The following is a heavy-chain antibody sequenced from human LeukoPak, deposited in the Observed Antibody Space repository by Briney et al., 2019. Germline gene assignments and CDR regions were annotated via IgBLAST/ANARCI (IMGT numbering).Heavy chain of an antibody. CDR1: GFTFSSYG. V-gene: IGHV3-30*18. CDR3: AKGRRGDYGDYWGY. CDR2: ISYDGSNK. D-gene: IGHD4-17*01. J-gene: IGHJ4*02. Sequence: GGSLRLSCAASGFTFSSYGMHWVRQAPGKGLEWVAVISYDGSNKYYADSVKGRFTISRDNSKNTLYLQMNSLRAEDTAVYYCAKGRRGDYGDYWGYWGQGTLVTVSS.